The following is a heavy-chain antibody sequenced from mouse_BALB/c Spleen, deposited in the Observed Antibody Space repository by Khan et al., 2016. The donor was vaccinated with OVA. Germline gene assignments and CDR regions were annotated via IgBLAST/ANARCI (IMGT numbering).Heavy chain of an antibody. Sequence: QVQLKESGPALVAPSQSLSITCTISGFSLTNYGVHWVRQPPGKGLEWLVVIWSDGSTTYNSALKSRLSISKDNSKSQVFLKMNSLQTDDTAMYYCDRQPYYHYYIMDYWGQGTSVTVSS. D-gene: IGHD2-10*01. CDR1: GFSLTNYG. CDR2: IWSDGST. CDR3: DRQPYYHYYIMDY. J-gene: IGHJ4*01. V-gene: IGHV2-6-1*01.